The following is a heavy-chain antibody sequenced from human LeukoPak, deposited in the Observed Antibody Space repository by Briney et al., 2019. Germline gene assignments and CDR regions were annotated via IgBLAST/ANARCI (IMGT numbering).Heavy chain of an antibody. Sequence: GSLRLSCAASGFTFSSYTMNWVRQPPGKGLEWIGSMYYNGSTYYKLSLKSRITISVDTSKNQFSLKLSSVTAADTAVYYCGSSIDYWGQGTLVTVSS. D-gene: IGHD2-2*01. V-gene: IGHV4-39*01. CDR2: MYYNGST. CDR1: GFTFSSYT. CDR3: GSSIDY. J-gene: IGHJ4*02.